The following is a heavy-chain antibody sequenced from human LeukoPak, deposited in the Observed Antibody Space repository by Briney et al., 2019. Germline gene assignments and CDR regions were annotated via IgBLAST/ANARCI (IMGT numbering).Heavy chain of an antibody. J-gene: IGHJ4*02. Sequence: GGSLGLSFPASGFTFISYWMSWVRPAPGKGLGWVANIKQDESEKYYVDSLKGRFTISRDNAKNSLYLQMNSLRAEDTAVYYCARDKIEGPTKLDYWGQGILVTVSS. D-gene: IGHD1-1*01. CDR1: GFTFISYW. CDR2: IKQDESEK. CDR3: ARDKIEGPTKLDY. V-gene: IGHV3-7*01.